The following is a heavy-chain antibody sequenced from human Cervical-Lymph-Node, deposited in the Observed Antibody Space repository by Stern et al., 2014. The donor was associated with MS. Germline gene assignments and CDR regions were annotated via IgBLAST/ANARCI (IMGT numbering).Heavy chain of an antibody. V-gene: IGHV3-33*01. J-gene: IGHJ6*02. CDR3: ARSSSPSPYYYYGMDV. Sequence: VQLVESGGGVVQPGRSLRLSCAASGFTFSSYGIHWVRQAPGQGLEWVAVIWYDGSNKCYADSVKGRFAISRDNSKNTLYLQMNSLRAEDTAVYYCARSSSPSPYYYYGMDVWGQGTTVTVSS. CDR1: GFTFSSYG. D-gene: IGHD6-13*01. CDR2: IWYDGSNK.